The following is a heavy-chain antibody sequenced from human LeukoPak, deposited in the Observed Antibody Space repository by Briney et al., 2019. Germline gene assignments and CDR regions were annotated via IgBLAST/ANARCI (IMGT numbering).Heavy chain of an antibody. V-gene: IGHV1-2*02. D-gene: IGHD3-22*01. CDR3: ARDRGSSGYPNDY. CDR2: INPNSGGT. J-gene: IGHJ4*02. CDR1: GYTFTGYY. Sequence: GASVKVSCTASGYTFTGYYMHWVRQAPGQGLEWMGWINPNSGGTNYAQKFQGRVTMTRDTSISTAYMELSRLRSDDTAVYYCARDRGSSGYPNDYWGQGTLVTVSS.